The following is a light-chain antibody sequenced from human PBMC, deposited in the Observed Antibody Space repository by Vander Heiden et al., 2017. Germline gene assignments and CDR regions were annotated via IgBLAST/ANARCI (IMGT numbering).Light chain of an antibody. CDR3: QQYDKLPLT. J-gene: IGKJ4*01. Sequence: NVLTQSPVTLSLSPGQSATLSCRASQSLSRNFLAWYQQKPGQSPRLLIYGASNRAAGTPDRFSGSGSGTAFTLTISRLEPEDFAVYFCQQYDKLPLTFGGGTKVDLK. CDR2: GAS. V-gene: IGKV3-20*01. CDR1: QSLSRNF.